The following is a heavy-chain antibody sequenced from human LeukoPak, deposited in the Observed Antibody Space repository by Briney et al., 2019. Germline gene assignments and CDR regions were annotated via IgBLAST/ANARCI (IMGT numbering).Heavy chain of an antibody. CDR3: ARDNDSRDPPHFDY. V-gene: IGHV1-2*02. CDR1: GYNFTGYY. D-gene: IGHD3-16*01. Sequence: GASVKVSCKASGYNFTGYYMHWVRQAPGQGLEWMGWINPNSGGTNYAQKFQGRVTMTRDTSISTAYMELSRLRSDDTAVYYCARDNDSRDPPHFDYWGQGTLVTVSS. J-gene: IGHJ4*02. CDR2: INPNSGGT.